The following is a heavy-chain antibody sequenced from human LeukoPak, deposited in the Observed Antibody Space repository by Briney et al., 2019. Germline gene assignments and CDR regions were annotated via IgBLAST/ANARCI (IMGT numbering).Heavy chain of an antibody. CDR1: GDSISTSSYY. D-gene: IGHD3-22*01. V-gene: IGHV4-39*01. CDR3: ARSYYYDYRQIDY. J-gene: IGHJ4*02. CDR2: IYYSGTP. Sequence: SETLSLTCTVSGDSISTSSYYWGWLRQPPGKGLEWLGSIYYSGTPYYTPSLNTRVTISVDTSKNQFSLNLYSVTAADTAVFYCARSYYYDYRQIDYWGQGTLVTVSS.